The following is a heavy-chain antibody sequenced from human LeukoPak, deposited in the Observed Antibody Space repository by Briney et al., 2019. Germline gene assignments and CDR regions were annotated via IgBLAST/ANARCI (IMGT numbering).Heavy chain of an antibody. Sequence: SETLSLTCTVSVHSMTSGAYYWSWGRQRPGEGLGWIGAICFSGSTYYNPSLTSRLKMSVGKPKNQFSLQLSSGTAADTAVHYCARDMTSHRFDPWGEGTLVTVSS. D-gene: IGHD3-16*01. J-gene: IGHJ5*02. V-gene: IGHV4-31*03. CDR1: VHSMTSGAYY. CDR2: ICFSGST. CDR3: ARDMTSHRFDP.